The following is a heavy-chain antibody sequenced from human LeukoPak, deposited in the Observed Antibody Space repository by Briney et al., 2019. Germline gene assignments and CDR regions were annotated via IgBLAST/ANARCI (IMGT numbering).Heavy chain of an antibody. D-gene: IGHD4-17*01. V-gene: IGHV1-46*01. CDR3: ATSRTDYDLDY. CDR2: INPSGGST. Sequence: ASVKVSCKASGYTFTSYYMHWVRQAPGQGLEWMGIINPSGGSTSYAQKFQGRFTISRDNSENTLYLQMNSLRAEDTAVYYCATSRTDYDLDYWGQGTLVTVSS. CDR1: GYTFTSYY. J-gene: IGHJ4*02.